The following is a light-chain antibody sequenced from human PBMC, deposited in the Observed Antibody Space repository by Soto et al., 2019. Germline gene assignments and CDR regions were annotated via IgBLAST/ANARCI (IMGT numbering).Light chain of an antibody. V-gene: IGKV3-15*01. J-gene: IGKJ5*01. CDR1: QGVTTN. Sequence: EIIMTPSPGTLSVSPGERATLSCRAAQGVTTNFAWYQQKSGQSPRLLIYDVSNRATGVPARFSGSGSETDFTLTISGLRSEDSAVYFCQQYNNWPFSFGQGTRLEIK. CDR2: DVS. CDR3: QQYNNWPFS.